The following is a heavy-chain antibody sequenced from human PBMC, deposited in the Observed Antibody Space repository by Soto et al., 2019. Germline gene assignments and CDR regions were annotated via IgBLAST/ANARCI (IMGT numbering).Heavy chain of an antibody. V-gene: IGHV4-34*01. Sequence: QVQLQQWGAGLLKPSETLSLTCAVYGGSFSGYYWSWIRQPPGKGLEWIGEINHSGSTNYNPSLKSRVTISVDTSKNQFSLKLSSVTAADTAVYYCATQRGARRVWPVTRTFDYWGQGTLVTVSS. D-gene: IGHD3-16*01. CDR3: ATQRGARRVWPVTRTFDY. CDR1: GGSFSGYY. CDR2: INHSGST. J-gene: IGHJ4*02.